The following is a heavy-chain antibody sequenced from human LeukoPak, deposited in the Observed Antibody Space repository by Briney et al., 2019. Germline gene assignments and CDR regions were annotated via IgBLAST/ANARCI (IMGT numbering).Heavy chain of an antibody. V-gene: IGHV4-38-2*02. D-gene: IGHD4-11*01. CDR1: GYSISSGYY. CDR2: IYHSGST. Sequence: SETLSLTCTVSGYSISSGYYWGWIRQPPGKGLEWIGSIYHSGSTYYNPSLKSRVTISVDTSKNQFSLKLSSVTAADTAVYYCASQYYFDYWGQGTLVTVSS. CDR3: ASQYYFDY. J-gene: IGHJ4*02.